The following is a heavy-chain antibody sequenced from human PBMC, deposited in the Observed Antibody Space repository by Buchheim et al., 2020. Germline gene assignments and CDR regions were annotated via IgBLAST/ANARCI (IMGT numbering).Heavy chain of an antibody. V-gene: IGHV4-61*08. CDR2: IYYSGST. Sequence: QVQLQESGPGLVKPSQTLSLTCTVSGGSISSGDYYWSWIRQSPGKGLEWIGYIYYSGSTNYNPSLKSRVTISVDTTKKQSSLKLSSVTAADTAVYYCARARMRRGYSGYEGWGQGTL. J-gene: IGHJ4*02. CDR3: ARARMRRGYSGYEG. D-gene: IGHD5-12*01. CDR1: GGSISSGDYY.